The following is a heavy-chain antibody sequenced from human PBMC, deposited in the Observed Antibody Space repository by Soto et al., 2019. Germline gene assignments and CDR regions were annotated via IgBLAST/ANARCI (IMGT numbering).Heavy chain of an antibody. CDR2: ISWNSGSI. J-gene: IGHJ6*02. CDR1: GFTFDDYA. Sequence: PGGSLRLSCAASGFTFDDYAMHWVRQAPGKGLEWVSGISWNSGSIGYADSVKGRFTISRDNAKNSLYLQMNSLRAEDTALYYCAKTGGAGNCSSTSCYNYYYYYGMDVWGQGTTVTVSS. CDR3: AKTGGAGNCSSTSCYNYYYYYGMDV. V-gene: IGHV3-9*01. D-gene: IGHD2-2*02.